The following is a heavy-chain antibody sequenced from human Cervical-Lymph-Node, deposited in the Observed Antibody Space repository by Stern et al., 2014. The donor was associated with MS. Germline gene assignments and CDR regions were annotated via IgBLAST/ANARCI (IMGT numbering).Heavy chain of an antibody. CDR3: ARLDIVVVPANPLLDYGMDV. CDR2: ISAYNGNT. V-gene: IGHV1-18*04. D-gene: IGHD2-2*01. Sequence: QVQLVQSGAEVKKPGASVKVSCKASGYTFTSYGISWVRQAPGQGLEWMGWISAYNGNTNYAQKLQGRVTMTTDTSTSTAYMELRSLRSDDTAVYYCARLDIVVVPANPLLDYGMDVWGQGTTVTVSS. CDR1: GYTFTSYG. J-gene: IGHJ6*02.